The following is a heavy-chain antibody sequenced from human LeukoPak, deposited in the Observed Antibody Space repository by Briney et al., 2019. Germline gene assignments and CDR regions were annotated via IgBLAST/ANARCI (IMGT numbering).Heavy chain of an antibody. Sequence: GGSLRLSCAASGFTFSDYAMSWVRQATGKGLEWVSGIGNSGHGTYYADSVKGRFTISRDNSRNTLYLQMNSLRVEDTALFYCAKDFSSGYLGDGFDIWGQGAMVTVSA. D-gene: IGHD3-22*01. CDR3: AKDFSSGYLGDGFDI. J-gene: IGHJ3*02. V-gene: IGHV3-23*01. CDR1: GFTFSDYA. CDR2: IGNSGHGT.